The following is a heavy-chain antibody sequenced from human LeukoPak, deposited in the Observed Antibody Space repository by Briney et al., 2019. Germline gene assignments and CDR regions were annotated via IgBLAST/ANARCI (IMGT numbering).Heavy chain of an antibody. CDR1: GGSISSSSYY. V-gene: IGHV4-39*07. CDR2: IYYSGST. D-gene: IGHD3-3*01. Sequence: NSSETLSLTCTVSGGSISSSSYYWGWIRQPPGKGLEWIGSIYYSGSTYYNPSLKSRVTISVDTSKNQFSLKLSSVTAADTAVYYCARESTDYDFWSGYYFPRWFDPWGQGTLVTVSS. CDR3: ARESTDYDFWSGYYFPRWFDP. J-gene: IGHJ5*02.